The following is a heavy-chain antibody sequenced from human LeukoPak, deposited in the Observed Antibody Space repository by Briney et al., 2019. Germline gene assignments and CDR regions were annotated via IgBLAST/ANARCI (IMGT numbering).Heavy chain of an antibody. CDR2: IDGSGDTI. CDR3: SRRFDC. CDR1: GFTFSDYS. V-gene: IGHV3-48*02. Sequence: GESLRLSCAAPGFTFSDYSMNWVRQAPGKGLEWVSYIDGSGDTIYYADSVKGRFTISRDNAKNSLDLQMNSLRDEDTAVYYCSRRFDCWGQGTLVTVSS. J-gene: IGHJ4*02.